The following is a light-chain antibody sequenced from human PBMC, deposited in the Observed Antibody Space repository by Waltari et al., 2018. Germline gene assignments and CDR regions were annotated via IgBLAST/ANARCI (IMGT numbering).Light chain of an antibody. CDR1: QDINNS. Sequence: DIQMTQSPSSLSASVGDRVTVTCRASQDINNSLAWYQQKPGQAPKPLLYFASTLESGVPSRFSGGGSGTEYTLTISSLQPEDFAIYFCQQLYSTPRTFGQGTKVDIK. CDR2: FAS. V-gene: IGKV1-NL1*01. J-gene: IGKJ1*01. CDR3: QQLYSTPRT.